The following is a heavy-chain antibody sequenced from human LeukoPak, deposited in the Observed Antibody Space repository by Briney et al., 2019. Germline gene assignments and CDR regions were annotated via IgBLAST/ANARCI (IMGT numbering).Heavy chain of an antibody. J-gene: IGHJ4*02. CDR3: ARDPGGPRALFDY. Sequence: SETLSLTCTVSGGSISSSSYYWGWIRQPPGKGLEWIGYIYYSGSTNYNPSLKSRVTISVDTSKNQFSLKLSSVTAADTAVYYCARDPGGPRALFDYWGQGTLVTVSS. CDR2: IYYSGST. D-gene: IGHD3-10*01. CDR1: GGSISSSSYY. V-gene: IGHV4-61*01.